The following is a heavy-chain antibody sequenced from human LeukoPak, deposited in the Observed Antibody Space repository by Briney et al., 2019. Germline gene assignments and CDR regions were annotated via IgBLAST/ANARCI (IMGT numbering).Heavy chain of an antibody. CDR2: IYYSGST. CDR3: ARRWGVPSAVDY. J-gene: IGHJ4*02. CDR1: GDSITSSDYS. D-gene: IGHD3-16*01. V-gene: IGHV4-39*01. Sequence: KTSETLSLTCTVSGDSITSSDYSWDWIRQSPRNGLEWIGSIYYSGSTYYNPSLRSRITISVDASKNQFSLKLSSVTAADTAVYYCARRWGVPSAVDYWAQETLVTVSS.